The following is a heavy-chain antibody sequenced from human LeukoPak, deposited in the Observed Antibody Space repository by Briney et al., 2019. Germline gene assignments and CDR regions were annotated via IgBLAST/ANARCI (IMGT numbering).Heavy chain of an antibody. D-gene: IGHD2-2*01. CDR1: GGSFSGYY. V-gene: IGHV4-34*01. CDR2: INHSGST. Sequence: SETLSLTCAVYGGSFSGYYWNWIRQPPGKGLEWIGEINHSGSTNYIPSLKGRVTISVDTSKNQFPLKLSSVTAADTAVYYCAREVVVVPAVDYWGQGTLVTVSS. CDR3: AREVVVVPAVDY. J-gene: IGHJ4*02.